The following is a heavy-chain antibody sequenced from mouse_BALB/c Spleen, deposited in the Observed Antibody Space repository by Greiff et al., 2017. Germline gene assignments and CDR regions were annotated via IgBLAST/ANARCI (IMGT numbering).Heavy chain of an antibody. Sequence: EVQVVESGGGLVKPGGSLKLSCAASGFTFSDYYMYWVRQTPEKRLEWVATISDGGSYTYYPDSVKGRFTISRDNAKNNLYLQMSSLKSEDTAMYYCARDRAYYRYDDYAMDYWGQGTSVTVSS. CDR1: GFTFSDYY. CDR2: ISDGGSYT. J-gene: IGHJ4*01. CDR3: ARDRAYYRYDDYAMDY. D-gene: IGHD2-14*01. V-gene: IGHV5-4*02.